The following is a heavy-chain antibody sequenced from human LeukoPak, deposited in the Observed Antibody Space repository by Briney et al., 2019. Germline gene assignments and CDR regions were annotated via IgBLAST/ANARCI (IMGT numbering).Heavy chain of an antibody. D-gene: IGHD2-2*01. CDR1: GGSISSSSYY. V-gene: IGHV4-39*01. CDR3: ARHPGARDTSEHR. Sequence: PSETLSLTCTVSGGSISSSSYYWGWIRQPPGKGLEWIGSIYYSGSTYYNPFLKSRVTISVDTSKNQFSLKLSSVTAADTAVYYCARHPGARDTSEHRWGQGTLVTVSS. J-gene: IGHJ5*02. CDR2: IYYSGST.